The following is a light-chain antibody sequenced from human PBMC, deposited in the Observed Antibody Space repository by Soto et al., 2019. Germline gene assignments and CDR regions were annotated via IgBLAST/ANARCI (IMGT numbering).Light chain of an antibody. CDR2: AAS. V-gene: IGKV1-39*01. CDR3: QQSYSTPRT. CDR1: QSTSSY. J-gene: IGKJ2*02. Sequence: DIQMTQTPSSLSASVGDTITITCRASQSTSSYLNWHQQKPGKAPKILIYAASSLQSGVPSRFSGSGSGTAFTLTISSLQPEEFATYYCQQSYSTPRTFGQGTKLEIK.